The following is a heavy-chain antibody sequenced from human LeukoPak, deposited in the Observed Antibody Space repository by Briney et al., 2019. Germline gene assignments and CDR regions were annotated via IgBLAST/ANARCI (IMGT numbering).Heavy chain of an antibody. D-gene: IGHD5-18*01. CDR1: GYTFTGYY. CDR3: ARGAQLWGGEFDY. CDR2: INPNSGGT. V-gene: IGHV1-2*04. Sequence: GASVTVSCKASGYTFTGYYMHWVRQAPGQGLAWMGWINPNSGGTNYAPKFQGWVTITRDPAMSTAHMELSRLRSDDTAVYFCARGAQLWGGEFDYWGQGTLVTVSS. J-gene: IGHJ4*02.